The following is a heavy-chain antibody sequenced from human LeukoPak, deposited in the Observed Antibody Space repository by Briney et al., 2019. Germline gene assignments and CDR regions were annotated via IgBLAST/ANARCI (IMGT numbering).Heavy chain of an antibody. Sequence: SETLSLTCAVYGGSFSGYYWSWIRQPPGKGLEWIGEINHSGSTNYNPSLKSRVTISVDTSKNQFSLKPSSVTAADTAVYYCARGSKWWYLYWGQGTLVTVSS. D-gene: IGHD2-15*01. CDR2: INHSGST. V-gene: IGHV4-34*01. CDR1: GGSFSGYY. J-gene: IGHJ4*02. CDR3: ARGSKWWYLY.